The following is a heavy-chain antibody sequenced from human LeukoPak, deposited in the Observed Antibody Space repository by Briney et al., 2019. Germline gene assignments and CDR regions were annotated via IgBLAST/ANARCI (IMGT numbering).Heavy chain of an antibody. J-gene: IGHJ5*02. Sequence: PGGSLRLSCAASGFIFSDYWMHWVRQAPGKGLVWVSRINSDGSSTGHADSVKGRFTISRDNAKNTLYLQMNSLRAEDTAVYYCARVQRAAAAIPGGSYNWFDPWGQGTLVTVSS. V-gene: IGHV3-74*01. CDR3: ARVQRAAAAIPGGSYNWFDP. CDR2: INSDGSST. CDR1: GFIFSDYW. D-gene: IGHD6-13*01.